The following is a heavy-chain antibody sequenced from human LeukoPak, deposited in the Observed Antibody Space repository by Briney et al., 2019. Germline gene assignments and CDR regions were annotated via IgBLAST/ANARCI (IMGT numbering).Heavy chain of an antibody. CDR2: IYSNGWT. CDR3: ARGSGWNSFDT. V-gene: IGHV4-61*02. D-gene: IGHD6-19*01. CDR1: GGSISTDLYY. Sequence: SETLSLTCTVSGGSISTDLYYWTWIRQPPGKGLEWIGRIYSNGWTDYNPPLKSRVSISIDTSKNHFSLKMSLATAADTALYYCARGSGWNSFDTWGEGNLGTVSS. J-gene: IGHJ5*02.